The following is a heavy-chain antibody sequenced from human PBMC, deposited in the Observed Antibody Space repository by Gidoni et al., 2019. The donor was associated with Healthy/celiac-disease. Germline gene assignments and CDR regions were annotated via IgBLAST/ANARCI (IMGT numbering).Heavy chain of an antibody. J-gene: IGHJ2*01. CDR1: GFSLSNARMG. CDR2: IFSNDEK. D-gene: IGHD3-16*01. CDR3: ARPPPRGRSYWYFDL. Sequence: QVTLKESGPVLVKPTETLTLTCTVSGFSLSNARMGVSWIRQPPGKALEWLAHIFSNDEKSYSTSLKSRLTISKDTSKSQVVLTMTNMDPVDTATYYGARPPPRGRSYWYFDLWGRGTLVTVSS. V-gene: IGHV2-26*01.